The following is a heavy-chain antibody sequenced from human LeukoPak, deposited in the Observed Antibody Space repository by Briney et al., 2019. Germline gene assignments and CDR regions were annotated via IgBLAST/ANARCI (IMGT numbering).Heavy chain of an antibody. V-gene: IGHV1-69*05. CDR2: IIPIFGTA. Sequence: SVKVSCKASGGTFSSYAISWVRQAPGQGLEWMGGIIPIFGTANYAQKFQGRVTITTDESTSTAYMELSSLRSEDTAAYYCARLWDYSSGYNDYWGQGTLVTVSS. CDR3: ARLWDYSSGYNDY. J-gene: IGHJ4*02. CDR1: GGTFSSYA. D-gene: IGHD3-22*01.